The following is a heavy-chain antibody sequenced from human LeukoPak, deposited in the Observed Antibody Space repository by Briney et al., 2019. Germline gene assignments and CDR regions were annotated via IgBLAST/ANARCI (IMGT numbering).Heavy chain of an antibody. J-gene: IGHJ3*02. CDR1: GGSISSYY. Sequence: SETLSLTCTVSGGSISSYYWSWIRQPPGKGLEWIGYIYYSGSTNYNPSLKSRVTISVDTSKNQFSLKLSSVTAADTAVYYCARVVRDGDASDIWGQGTMVTVSS. D-gene: IGHD5-24*01. CDR3: ARVVRDGDASDI. V-gene: IGHV4-59*01. CDR2: IYYSGST.